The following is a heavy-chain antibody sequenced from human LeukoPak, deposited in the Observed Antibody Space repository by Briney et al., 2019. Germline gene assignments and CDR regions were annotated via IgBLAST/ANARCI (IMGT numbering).Heavy chain of an antibody. CDR3: ARAVGANA. J-gene: IGHJ5*02. Sequence: GGSLRLSCAASGFTFSTYAMHWVRQAPGKGLEWVAVTSSDGTVKYYPDSVKGRFTTSRDNSKNTLYLQVNSLRPEDTGVYYCARAVGANAWGQGTLVTVSS. D-gene: IGHD1-26*01. V-gene: IGHV3-30-3*01. CDR2: TSSDGTVK. CDR1: GFTFSTYA.